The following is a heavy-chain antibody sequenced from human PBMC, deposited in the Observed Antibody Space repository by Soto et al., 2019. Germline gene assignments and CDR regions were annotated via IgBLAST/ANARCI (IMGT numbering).Heavy chain of an antibody. D-gene: IGHD6-19*01. J-gene: IGHJ5*01. CDR3: AREEQWLVTWFDP. CDR2: IWYDGSNK. V-gene: IGHV3-33*01. CDR1: GFTFSSYG. Sequence: GGSLRLSCAASGFTFSSYGMHWFRQAPGKGLEWVAVIWYDGSNKYYADSVKGRFTISRDNSKNTLYLQMNSLRAEDTAVYYCAREEQWLVTWFDPWGQGTLVTVSS.